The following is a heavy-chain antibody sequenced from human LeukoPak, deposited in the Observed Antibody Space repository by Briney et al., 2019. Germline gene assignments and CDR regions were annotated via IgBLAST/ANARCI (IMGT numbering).Heavy chain of an antibody. CDR2: IYYTGNT. Sequence: SETLSLTCTVSGDSISTSKSYWGWIRQPPLKGLEWIGSIYYTGNTYYNASLKSRVTISVDTSKNQFSLKLSSVTAADTAVYYCVRSSSSIFDYWGQGTLVTVSS. J-gene: IGHJ4*02. CDR1: GDSISTSKSY. V-gene: IGHV4-39*01. CDR3: VRSSSSIFDY. D-gene: IGHD6-6*01.